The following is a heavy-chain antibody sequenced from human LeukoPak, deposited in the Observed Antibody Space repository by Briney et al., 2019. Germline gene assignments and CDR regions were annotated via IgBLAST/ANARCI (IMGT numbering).Heavy chain of an antibody. J-gene: IGHJ5*02. D-gene: IGHD6-13*01. CDR2: ISSSSSYI. CDR1: GFTFSSYA. V-gene: IGHV3-21*01. Sequence: GGSLRLSCAASGFTFSSYAMSWVRQAPGKGLEWVSSISSSSSYIYYADSVKGRFTISRDNAKNSLYLQMNSLRAEDTAVYYCAREPRQIAAAKINWFDPWGQGTLVTVSS. CDR3: AREPRQIAAAKINWFDP.